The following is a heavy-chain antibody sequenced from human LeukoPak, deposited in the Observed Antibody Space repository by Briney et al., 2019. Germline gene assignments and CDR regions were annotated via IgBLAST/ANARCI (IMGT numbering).Heavy chain of an antibody. CDR1: GYRFSSHW. J-gene: IGHJ4*02. CDR2: IYPSDSDT. Sequence: GESLKISCKGSGYRFSSHWIAWVRQVPGKGLEWMGVIYPSDSDTRYSPAFQGQVTISADKSITTAYLQWSSLKASDTAMYYCARRMGSGSYWLDYWGQGTLVTVSS. V-gene: IGHV5-51*01. D-gene: IGHD6-19*01. CDR3: ARRMGSGSYWLDY.